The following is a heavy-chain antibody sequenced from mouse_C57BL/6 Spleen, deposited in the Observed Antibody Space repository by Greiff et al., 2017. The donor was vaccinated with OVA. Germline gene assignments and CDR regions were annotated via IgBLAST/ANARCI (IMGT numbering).Heavy chain of an antibody. CDR2: IYIGNGYT. CDR3: ARGAYSGSSYEDMDD. V-gene: IGHV1-58*01. J-gene: IGHJ4*01. Sequence: EVQLQQSGAELVRPGSSVKMSCKTSGYTFTSYGINWVQQRPGQGLEWIGYIYIGNGYTEYNEKFKGKATLTSDTSSSTAYMQLSSLTSEDAAICFCARGAYSGSSYEDMDDWGQGTSVTVSS. CDR1: GYTFTSYG. D-gene: IGHD1-1*01.